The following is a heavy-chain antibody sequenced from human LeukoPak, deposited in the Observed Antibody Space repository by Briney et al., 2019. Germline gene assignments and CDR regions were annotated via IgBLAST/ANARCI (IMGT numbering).Heavy chain of an antibody. D-gene: IGHD6-13*01. CDR1: GYTFTSYG. J-gene: IGHJ3*02. V-gene: IGHV1-18*01. CDR3: ASGYSSSWYGAFDI. Sequence: EASVKVSCKASGYTFTSYGISWVRQAPGQGLEWMGWISAYNGNTNYAQKLQGRVTMTTDTSTSTAYMELRSLRSDDTAVYYCASGYSSSWYGAFDIWGQGTMVTVSS. CDR2: ISAYNGNT.